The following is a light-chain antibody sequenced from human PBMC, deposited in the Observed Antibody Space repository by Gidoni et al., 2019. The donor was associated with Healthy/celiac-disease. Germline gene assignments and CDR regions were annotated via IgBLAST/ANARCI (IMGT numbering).Light chain of an antibody. CDR3: QQYNSYSRT. V-gene: IGKV1-5*03. CDR1: QSISSW. Sequence: DIQMTQSPSTLSASVGDRVTITCRASQSISSWLAWYQQKPGKAPKLPIYKASSLESGVPSRFSGSGSGTEFTLTISSLQPDDFATYYCQQYNSYSRTFGQXTKVEIK. J-gene: IGKJ1*01. CDR2: KAS.